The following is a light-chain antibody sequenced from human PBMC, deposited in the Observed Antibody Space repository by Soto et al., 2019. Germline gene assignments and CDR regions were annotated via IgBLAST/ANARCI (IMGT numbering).Light chain of an antibody. J-gene: IGKJ1*01. CDR1: QGISND. CDR2: AAS. V-gene: IGKV1-27*01. Sequence: DIQMTQSPSSLSASVGDRVTIACRASQGISNDLAWYQQKPGKPPKLLIYAASTLRSGVPSRFSGSGSGTDFTLTISSLQPEDVATYYCQKYNSAPWTFGQWTKVYIK. CDR3: QKYNSAPWT.